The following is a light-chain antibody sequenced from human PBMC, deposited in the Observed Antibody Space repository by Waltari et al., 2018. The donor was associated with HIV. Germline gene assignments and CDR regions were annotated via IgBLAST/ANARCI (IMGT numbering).Light chain of an antibody. V-gene: IGLV3-1*01. J-gene: IGLJ2*01. CDR2: QDH. CDR3: QAWGSTTSGV. CDR1: VLGDKY. Sequence: SYEVTQPPSVAVSPGQTATITCSGYVLGDKYTCWYQHKPGQSPLLVIYQDHKLPSGIPERFSGSSSGHTATLTISGSLPMDEADYYCQAWGSTTSGVFGRGTKLTVL.